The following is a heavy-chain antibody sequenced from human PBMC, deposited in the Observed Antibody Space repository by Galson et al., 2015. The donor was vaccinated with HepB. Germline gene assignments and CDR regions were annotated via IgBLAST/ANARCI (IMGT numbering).Heavy chain of an antibody. CDR2: INSDGSST. Sequence: SLRLSCAASEFTFSSYWMHWVRQAPGKGLVWVSRINSDGSSTSYADSVKGRFTISRDNAKNTLYLQMNSLRAEDTAVYYCARGYYYDSSPGFDPWGQGTLVTVSS. J-gene: IGHJ5*02. V-gene: IGHV3-74*01. CDR3: ARGYYYDSSPGFDP. CDR1: EFTFSSYW. D-gene: IGHD3-22*01.